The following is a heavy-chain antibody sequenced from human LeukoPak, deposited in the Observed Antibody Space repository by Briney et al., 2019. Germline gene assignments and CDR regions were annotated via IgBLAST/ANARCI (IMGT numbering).Heavy chain of an antibody. CDR2: ISGSGAST. J-gene: IGHJ4*02. D-gene: IGHD1-14*01. CDR3: ANALAESSFDY. CDR1: GFTFSSYA. V-gene: IGHV3-23*01. Sequence: GGSLRLSCAASGFTFSSYAMSGVRQAPGKGLEWVSAISGSGASTYYADSVKGRFTISRDNSKNTLYLQMNSLRAEDTAVYYCANALAESSFDYWGQGTLVTVSS.